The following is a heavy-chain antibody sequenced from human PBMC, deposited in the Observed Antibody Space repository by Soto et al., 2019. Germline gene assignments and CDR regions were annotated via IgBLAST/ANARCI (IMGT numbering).Heavy chain of an antibody. Sequence: SVKVSCKTSGYAYSSYGISCGRQAHGQGLEWLGWVSPYDGYTNYAQILQGRVSMTTDTFTKTAYMEVRSLRSDDTAVYYCARGGYYASSGCRNYFYYGMNVWGQGTMVTVSS. V-gene: IGHV1-18*01. CDR2: VSPYDGYT. J-gene: IGHJ6*02. D-gene: IGHD3-22*01. CDR1: GYAYSSYG. CDR3: ARGGYYASSGCRNYFYYGMNV.